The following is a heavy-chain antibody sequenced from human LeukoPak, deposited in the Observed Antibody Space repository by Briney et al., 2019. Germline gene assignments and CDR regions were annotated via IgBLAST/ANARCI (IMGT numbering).Heavy chain of an antibody. CDR1: GGSFSGHY. CDR2: VNHSGSA. CDR3: ASWYSSSSNFDY. D-gene: IGHD6-6*01. V-gene: IGHV4-34*01. Sequence: SETLSLTCAVYGGSFSGHYWTWVRQPPGKGLEWIGEVNHSGSANYNPSLKSRVIISVDTSKNQFSLKLRSVTAADTAVYYCASWYSSSSNFDYWGQGTLVTVSS. J-gene: IGHJ4*02.